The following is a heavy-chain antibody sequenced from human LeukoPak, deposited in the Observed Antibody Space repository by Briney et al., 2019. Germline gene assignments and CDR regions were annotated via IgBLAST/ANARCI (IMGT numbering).Heavy chain of an antibody. D-gene: IGHD1-26*01. J-gene: IGHJ3*02. CDR2: ISGGGGST. Sequence: GRSLTLACAASGLIFSSYAMSWVRPAPGNGLEWVSGISGGGGSTNYADSVKGRFTISRDNSKDTLYLQINSLRAEDTAVYYCAKDSRYSGNFKACDIWGEGPMDSVST. V-gene: IGHV3-23*01. CDR1: GLIFSSYA. CDR3: AKDSRYSGNFKACDI.